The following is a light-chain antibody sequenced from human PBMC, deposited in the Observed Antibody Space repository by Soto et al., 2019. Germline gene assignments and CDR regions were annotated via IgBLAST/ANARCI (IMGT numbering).Light chain of an antibody. CDR3: QQRSNWPLT. Sequence: IVLAQSPAILSFSPGERATLSCRASQSVSSYLAWYQQKPGQAPRLLIYDASNRATGIPARFSGSGSGTDFTLTISSLEPEDFAVYYCQQRSNWPLTFGGGTKVDIK. CDR1: QSVSSY. CDR2: DAS. V-gene: IGKV3-11*01. J-gene: IGKJ4*01.